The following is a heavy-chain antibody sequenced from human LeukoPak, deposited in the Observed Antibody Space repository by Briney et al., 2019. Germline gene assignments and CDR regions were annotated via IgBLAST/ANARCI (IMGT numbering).Heavy chain of an antibody. Sequence: PSETLSLTCTVSGGSISSYYWNWIRQPAGKGLEWIGRINTSVGTSYNPSLNGRVTMSVDTSKTQFSLKLSSVTAADTAVYYCARDPFRSSFDSWGQGNLVTVSS. D-gene: IGHD1-26*01. CDR3: ARDPFRSSFDS. V-gene: IGHV4-4*07. J-gene: IGHJ4*02. CDR1: GGSISSYY. CDR2: INTSVGT.